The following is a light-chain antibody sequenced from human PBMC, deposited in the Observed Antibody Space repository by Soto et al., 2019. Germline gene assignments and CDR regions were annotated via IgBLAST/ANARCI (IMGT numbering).Light chain of an antibody. CDR2: GAS. V-gene: IGKV3-20*01. CDR1: QSVSSTY. Sequence: EIGLTQSPGTLSLSPGERATLSCRASQSVSSTYLAWYQQKTGQAPRLLIYGASSRATGIPDRFSGSGSGTDFTLTISRLEPEDFAVYYCQQYGSSLFTFGPGTKVDIK. J-gene: IGKJ3*01. CDR3: QQYGSSLFT.